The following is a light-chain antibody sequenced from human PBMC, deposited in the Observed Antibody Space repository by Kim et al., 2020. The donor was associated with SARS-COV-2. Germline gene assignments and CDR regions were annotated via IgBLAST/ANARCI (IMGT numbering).Light chain of an antibody. CDR1: QSVSSY. CDR2: DAS. J-gene: IGKJ1*01. CDR3: QQRSNWPRT. V-gene: IGKV3-11*01. Sequence: LAPGERATLACRASQSVSSYLAWYQQKPGQAPRLLSYDASNRATGIPVRFSGSGSGTDFSLTISSLEPEDFAVYYCQQRSNWPRTFGQGTKVDIK.